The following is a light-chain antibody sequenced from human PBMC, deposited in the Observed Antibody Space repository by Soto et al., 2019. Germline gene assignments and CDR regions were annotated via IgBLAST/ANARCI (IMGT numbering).Light chain of an antibody. J-gene: IGKJ1*01. CDR1: QSITTF. CDR2: DAS. Sequence: DIQMTQSPSTLFASVGDRVTITCRASQSITTFLAWYQQKPGKAPNLLIYDASTWKSGVPSRFSGSGSGTEFTLTISSLQPHDFATYYCQQYNSYAPRTFGQGTKVEI. V-gene: IGKV1-5*01. CDR3: QQYNSYAPRT.